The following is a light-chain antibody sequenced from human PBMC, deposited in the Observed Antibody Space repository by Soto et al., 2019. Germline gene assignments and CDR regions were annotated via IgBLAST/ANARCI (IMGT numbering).Light chain of an antibody. CDR1: SGHSSYA. CDR2: LNSDGSH. V-gene: IGLV4-69*01. J-gene: IGLJ2*01. CDR3: QTGVSGTVV. Sequence: QPVLTQSPSASASLGASVKLTCTLSSGHSSYAIAWHQQQPEKGPRYLMRLNSDGSHSKGDGIPDRFSGSSSGAERYLTISSLQSEGEAAYYCQTGVSGTVVFGGGTQLTVL.